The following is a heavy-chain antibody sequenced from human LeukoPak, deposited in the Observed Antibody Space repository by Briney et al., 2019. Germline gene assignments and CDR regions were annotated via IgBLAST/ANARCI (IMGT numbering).Heavy chain of an antibody. CDR1: GFTFSSYA. CDR3: AKKGSTTGTGHYFDY. CDR2: ISGSGGSA. Sequence: PGGSLRLSCAASGFTFSSYAMSWVRQAPGKGLEWVSGISGSGGSAYYTDSVKGRFTISRDNSKNTLYLQMNSLRAEDTAVYYCAKKGSTTGTGHYFDYWGQGTLVTVSS. D-gene: IGHD1-1*01. V-gene: IGHV3-23*01. J-gene: IGHJ4*02.